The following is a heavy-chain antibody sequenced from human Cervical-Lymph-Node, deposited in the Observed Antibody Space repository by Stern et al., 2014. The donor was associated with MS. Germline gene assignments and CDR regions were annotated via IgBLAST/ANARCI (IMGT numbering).Heavy chain of an antibody. Sequence: QVTLRESGPALVKSAQTLTLTCTLSGLSVSTSGVRVSWIRQPPGKALEWLARIDWVDDTFYRSSLKTRLTISKDVSKNQVVLTITNVDPVDTATYYCARHRPDCRDGSCCLTLFDYWGQGTLVTVSS. V-gene: IGHV2-70*04. J-gene: IGHJ4*02. D-gene: IGHD2-15*01. CDR3: ARHRPDCRDGSCCLTLFDY. CDR2: IDWVDDT. CDR1: GLSVSTSGVR.